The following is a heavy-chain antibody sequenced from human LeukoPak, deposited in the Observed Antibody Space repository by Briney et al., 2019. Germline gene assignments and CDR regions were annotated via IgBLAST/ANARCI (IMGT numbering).Heavy chain of an antibody. J-gene: IGHJ4*02. D-gene: IGHD3-10*01. CDR3: ARPGPYYAFDY. CDR1: GFTFSSYA. Sequence: GGSLRLSCAASGFTFSSYAMSWVRQVPGKGLVWVSRINSDGRTTNYADSVKGRFTISRDNAKDTLYLQMSSLRAEDTAVYYCARPGPYYAFDYWGQGILVTVSS. CDR2: INSDGRTT. V-gene: IGHV3-74*01.